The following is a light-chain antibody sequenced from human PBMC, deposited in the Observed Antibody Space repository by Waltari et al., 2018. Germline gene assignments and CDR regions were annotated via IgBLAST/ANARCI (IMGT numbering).Light chain of an antibody. CDR1: QGGDRY. CDR3: QKYNSVPAT. V-gene: IGKV3D-11*01. Sequence: SGGASQGGDRYLARYQQKPGQAPGLLSYHTSTRATGIPDRFSGSGVGADFSLTISRLEPEDFAVYDCQKYNSVPATFGQGTKVEVK. CDR2: HTS. J-gene: IGKJ1*01.